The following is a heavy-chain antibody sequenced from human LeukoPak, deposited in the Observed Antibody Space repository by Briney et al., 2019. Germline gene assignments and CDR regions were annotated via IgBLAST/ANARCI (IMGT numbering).Heavy chain of an antibody. J-gene: IGHJ3*02. Sequence: SQTLSLTCTVSGGSISSGDYYWGWIRQPPGKGLEWIGYIYYSGSTYYNPSLKSRVTISVDTSKNQFSPKLSSVTAADTAVYYCARDGGRYSSPLDIWGQGTMVTVSS. CDR1: GGSISSGDYY. CDR2: IYYSGST. CDR3: ARDGGRYSSPLDI. D-gene: IGHD6-13*01. V-gene: IGHV4-30-4*08.